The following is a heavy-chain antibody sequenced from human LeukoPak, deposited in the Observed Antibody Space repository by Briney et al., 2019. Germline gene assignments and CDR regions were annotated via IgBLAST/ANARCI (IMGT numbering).Heavy chain of an antibody. V-gene: IGHV3-21*01. CDR1: GFSLSGYS. Sequence: GGSLRLSCAASGFSLSGYSMSWVRQAPGKGLEWVSSINSGSSYKYYADSVKGRFTISRDNAKNSLYLQMNSLRAEDTAVYYCARVKEYQMLYGGFDPWGQGTLVTVSS. J-gene: IGHJ5*02. CDR3: ARVKEYQMLYGGFDP. CDR2: INSGSSYK. D-gene: IGHD2-2*02.